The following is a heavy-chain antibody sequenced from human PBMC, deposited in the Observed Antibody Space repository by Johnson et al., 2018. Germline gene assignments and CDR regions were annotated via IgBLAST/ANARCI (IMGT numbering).Heavy chain of an antibody. CDR3: ARLSSGGSSPYYYYYYGMDV. D-gene: IGHD6-6*01. Sequence: QLVESGPEVKKXGTSXKVXCKASGFTFTSSAVQWVRQARGQRLEWLGWIVVGSGNTNYAQKFQERVTITRDTSTSTSYMELRSLRAEDTAVYYCARLSSGGSSPYYYYYYGMDVWGQGTTVTVSS. CDR1: GFTFTSSA. CDR2: IVVGSGNT. V-gene: IGHV1-58*01. J-gene: IGHJ6*02.